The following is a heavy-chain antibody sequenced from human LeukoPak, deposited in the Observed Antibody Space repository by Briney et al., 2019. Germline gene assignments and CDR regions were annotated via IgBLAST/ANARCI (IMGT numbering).Heavy chain of an antibody. Sequence: GGSLRLSCAASGFTFSNAWMSWVRQAPGKGLEWVGRIKSKTDGGTTDYAAPVKGRFTISRDDSKNTLYLQMNSLKTEDTAVYYCTTEYYDFWSGYFDYWGQGTLVTVTS. CDR2: IKSKTDGGTT. J-gene: IGHJ4*02. V-gene: IGHV3-15*01. D-gene: IGHD3-3*01. CDR1: GFTFSNAW. CDR3: TTEYYDFWSGYFDY.